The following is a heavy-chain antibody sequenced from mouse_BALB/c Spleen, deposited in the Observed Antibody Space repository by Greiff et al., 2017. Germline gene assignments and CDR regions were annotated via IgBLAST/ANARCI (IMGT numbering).Heavy chain of an antibody. V-gene: IGHV10-1*02. CDR2: IRSKSNNYAT. D-gene: IGHD1-1*01. CDR1: GFTFNTYA. J-gene: IGHJ2*01. CDR3: VRHGSSFDY. Sequence: EVQLVESGGGLVQPKGSLKLSCAASGFTFNTYAMNWVRQAPGKGLEWVARIRSKSNNYATYYSDSVKDRFTISRDDSQSMLYLQMNNLKTDDTAMYYCVRHGSSFDYWGQGTTLTVSS.